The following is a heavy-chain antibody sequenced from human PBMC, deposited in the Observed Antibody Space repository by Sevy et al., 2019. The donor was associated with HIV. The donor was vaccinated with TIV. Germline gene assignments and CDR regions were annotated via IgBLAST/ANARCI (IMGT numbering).Heavy chain of an antibody. CDR3: TTDLTYHDFWSGYPLGY. CDR1: GFTFSNAW. J-gene: IGHJ4*02. V-gene: IGHV3-15*01. CDR2: IKSKTDGGTT. D-gene: IGHD3-3*01. Sequence: GGSLRLSCAASGFTFSNAWMSWVRQAPGKGLEWVGRIKSKTDGGTTDYAAPVKGRFTISRDDSKNTLYLQMNSLKTEDTAVYYCTTDLTYHDFWSGYPLGYWGQGTLVTVSS.